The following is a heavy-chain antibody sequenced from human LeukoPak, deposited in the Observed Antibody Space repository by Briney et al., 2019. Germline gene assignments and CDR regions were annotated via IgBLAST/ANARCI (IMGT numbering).Heavy chain of an antibody. Sequence: PSETLSLTCIVSSGFISRYYWSWIRQPPGKGLEWIGYIYYSGSTNYNPSLKSRVTISVDTSKNQFSLKLSSVTAAHTAVYYCARRGYSYGYFDYWGQGTLVTVSS. V-gene: IGHV4-59*08. J-gene: IGHJ4*02. CDR3: ARRGYSYGYFDY. D-gene: IGHD5-18*01. CDR1: SGFISRYY. CDR2: IYYSGST.